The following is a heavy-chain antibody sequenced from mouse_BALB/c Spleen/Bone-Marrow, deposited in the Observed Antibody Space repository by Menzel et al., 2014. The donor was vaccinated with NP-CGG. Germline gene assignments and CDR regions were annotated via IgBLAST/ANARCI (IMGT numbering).Heavy chain of an antibody. CDR3: ARGLYGNYGE. D-gene: IGHD2-1*01. CDR2: ILPGSGRA. Sequence: VQRVESGAGLMKPGASVKISCKATGYIFSSYWIEWIKQRPGRGLEWIGEILPGSGRANYNENFKGKATFTADTSSNTAYMQLSSLTSEDSAVYYCARGLYGNYGEWGQGASVTVSP. V-gene: IGHV1-9*01. J-gene: IGHJ4*01. CDR1: GYIFSSYW.